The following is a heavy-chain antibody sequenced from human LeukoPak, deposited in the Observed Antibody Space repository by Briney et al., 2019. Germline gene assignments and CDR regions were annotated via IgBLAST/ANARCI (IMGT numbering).Heavy chain of an antibody. CDR2: ISYDGSNK. Sequence: GGSLRLSCAASGFTFSSYAMHWVRHAPGKGLEWVAVISYDGSNKYYADSVKGRFTISRDNSKNTLFLQMNSLRADDTAVYYCARELSGWYYFDYWGQGTLVTVSS. D-gene: IGHD6-19*01. CDR1: GFTFSSYA. CDR3: ARELSGWYYFDY. V-gene: IGHV3-30*04. J-gene: IGHJ4*02.